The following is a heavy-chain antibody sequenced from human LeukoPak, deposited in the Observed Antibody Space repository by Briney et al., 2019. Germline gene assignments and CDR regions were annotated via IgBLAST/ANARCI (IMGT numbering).Heavy chain of an antibody. CDR2: ISDNGHST. J-gene: IGHJ5*02. CDR1: GFTFSSYA. D-gene: IGHD6-13*01. V-gene: IGHV3-23*01. Sequence: GGSLRLSCAASGFTFSSYAMNWVRQAPGKGLEWVSIISDNGHSTYYADSVKGRFTISRDNSKNMLYLQMNSLRVEDTAIYYCAKDPGDSSSWRIRWLDPWGQGTLVTVSS. CDR3: AKDPGDSSSWRIRWLDP.